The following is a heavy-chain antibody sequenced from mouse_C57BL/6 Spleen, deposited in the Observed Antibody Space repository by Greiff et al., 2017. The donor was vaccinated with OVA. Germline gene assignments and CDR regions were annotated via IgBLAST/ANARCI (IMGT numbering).Heavy chain of an antibody. Sequence: EVMLVESGGGLVKPGGSLKLSCAASGFTFSDYGMHWVRQAPEKGLEWVAYISSGSSTIYYADTVKGRFTISRDNAKNTLFLQMTSLRSEDTAMYYCARWDGSYYAMDYWGQGTSVTVSS. CDR1: GFTFSDYG. D-gene: IGHD2-3*01. CDR2: ISSGSSTI. J-gene: IGHJ4*01. CDR3: ARWDGSYYAMDY. V-gene: IGHV5-17*01.